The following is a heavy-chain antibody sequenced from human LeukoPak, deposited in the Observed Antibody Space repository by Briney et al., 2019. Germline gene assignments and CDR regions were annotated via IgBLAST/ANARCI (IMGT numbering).Heavy chain of an antibody. Sequence: ASVKVSCKASGYTFTGYYMHWVRQAPGQGLEWMGWINPNSGGTNYAQKFQGRVTMTRDTSISTAYMELSRLRSDDTAVYYCAREQVSIAAAGINDYWGQGTLVTVSS. D-gene: IGHD6-13*01. CDR3: AREQVSIAAAGINDY. J-gene: IGHJ4*02. CDR1: GYTFTGYY. CDR2: INPNSGGT. V-gene: IGHV1-2*02.